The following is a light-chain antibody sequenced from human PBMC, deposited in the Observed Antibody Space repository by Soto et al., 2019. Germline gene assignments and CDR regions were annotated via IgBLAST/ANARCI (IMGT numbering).Light chain of an antibody. Sequence: DIVMTQSPLSLPVTPGEAASISCRSSQSLLHSNGYNYLDWYLQKPGQSPQLLIYLGSNRASGVPDRFSGSGSGTDFTLKISRVEAEDVGVYYCMQALQTPWTFGQGTKV. CDR2: LGS. CDR1: QSLLHSNGYNY. CDR3: MQALQTPWT. V-gene: IGKV2-28*01. J-gene: IGKJ1*01.